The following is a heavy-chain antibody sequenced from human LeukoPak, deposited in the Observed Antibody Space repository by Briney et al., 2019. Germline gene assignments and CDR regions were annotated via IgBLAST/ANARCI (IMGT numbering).Heavy chain of an antibody. V-gene: IGHV1-2*02. Sequence: ASVKVSCKASGYTFGAHYIHWLRQAPGQGLEYTGWINPTAGDTRFAEKSKGRVTLTRDTSSNTVYMEVTGLTFADTAVYYCARGMYSSSESFDVWGQGAMVVVSS. J-gene: IGHJ3*01. CDR1: GYTFGAHY. CDR3: ARGMYSSSESFDV. D-gene: IGHD1-26*01. CDR2: INPTAGDT.